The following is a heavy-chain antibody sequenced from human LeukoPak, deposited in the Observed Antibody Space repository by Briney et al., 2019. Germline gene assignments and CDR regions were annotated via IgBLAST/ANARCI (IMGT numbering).Heavy chain of an antibody. J-gene: IGHJ6*03. Sequence: ASVKVSCKASGYTFTSYGISWVRQAPGQGLEWVGWISAYNGNTNYAQKLQGRVTMTTDTSTSTAYMELRSMRSDDTAVYYCARYKAAADTYYYYMDVWGKGTRVTVSS. D-gene: IGHD6-13*01. CDR1: GYTFTSYG. V-gene: IGHV1-18*01. CDR2: ISAYNGNT. CDR3: ARYKAAADTYYYYMDV.